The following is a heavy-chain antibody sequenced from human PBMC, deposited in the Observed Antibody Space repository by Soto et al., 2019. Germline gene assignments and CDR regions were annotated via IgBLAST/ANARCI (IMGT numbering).Heavy chain of an antibody. V-gene: IGHV3-30-3*01. CDR3: ARDGACGGDCPFDY. Sequence: QVQLVESGGGVVQPGRSLRLSCAASGFTFSSYAMRWVRQAPGKGLEWVAVISYDGSNKYYADSVKGRFTISRDNSKNTLYLQMNSLRAEDTAVYYCARDGACGGDCPFDYWGQGTLVTVSS. CDR1: GFTFSSYA. D-gene: IGHD2-21*02. J-gene: IGHJ4*02. CDR2: ISYDGSNK.